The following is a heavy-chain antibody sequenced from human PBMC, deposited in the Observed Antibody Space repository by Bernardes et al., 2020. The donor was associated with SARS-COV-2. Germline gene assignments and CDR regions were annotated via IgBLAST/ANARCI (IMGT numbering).Heavy chain of an antibody. CDR3: ASSNLRFLEWLLYSGPWGMDV. D-gene: IGHD3-3*01. V-gene: IGHV4-38-2*01. J-gene: IGHJ6*02. Sequence: SETLSLTCAVSGYSISSGYYWGWIRQPPGKGLEWIGSIYHSGSTYYNPSLKSRVTISVDTSKNQFSLKLSSVTAADTAVYYCASSNLRFLEWLLYSGPWGMDVWGQGTTVTVSS. CDR2: IYHSGST. CDR1: GYSISSGYY.